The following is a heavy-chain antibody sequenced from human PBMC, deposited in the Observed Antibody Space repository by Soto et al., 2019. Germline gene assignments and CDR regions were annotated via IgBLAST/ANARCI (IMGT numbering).Heavy chain of an antibody. Sequence: SETLSLTCAVYCGSFSGYYWSWIRQPPGKGLEWIGEINHSGSTNYNPSLKSRVTISVDTSKNQFSLKLSSVTAADTAVYYCARDRATVTTKYFDYWGQGTLVTVSS. CDR2: INHSGST. D-gene: IGHD4-17*01. CDR1: CGSFSGYY. V-gene: IGHV4-34*01. J-gene: IGHJ4*02. CDR3: ARDRATVTTKYFDY.